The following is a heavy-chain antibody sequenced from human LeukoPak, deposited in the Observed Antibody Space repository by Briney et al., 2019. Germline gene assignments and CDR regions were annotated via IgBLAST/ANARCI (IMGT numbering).Heavy chain of an antibody. Sequence: GRSLRLSCVGSGFTFRSHAMSWVRQAPEKGLEFVSGIYENGGTTYYADSVKGRFSISRDNSKNTLYLQMDSLRGEDTAVYYCAKDFRVGYSAHFDYWGQGALVTVSS. V-gene: IGHV3-23*01. CDR1: GFTFRSHA. CDR3: AKDFRVGYSAHFDY. CDR2: IYENGGTT. J-gene: IGHJ4*02. D-gene: IGHD2-21*01.